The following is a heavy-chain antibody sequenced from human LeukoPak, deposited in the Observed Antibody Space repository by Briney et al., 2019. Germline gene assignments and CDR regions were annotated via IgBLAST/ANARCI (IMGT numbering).Heavy chain of an antibody. J-gene: IGHJ4*02. CDR2: ISSSSSTI. D-gene: IGHD3-22*01. V-gene: IGHV3-48*01. CDR1: GFTFSSYS. CDR3: ARLQASTGYYSLDY. Sequence: GGSLRLSCAASGFTFSSYSMNWVRQAPGKGLEWVSYISSSSSTIYYADSVKGRFTISRDNPKNTLYLQMNSLRAEDTAVYYCARLQASTGYYSLDYWGQGTLVTVSS.